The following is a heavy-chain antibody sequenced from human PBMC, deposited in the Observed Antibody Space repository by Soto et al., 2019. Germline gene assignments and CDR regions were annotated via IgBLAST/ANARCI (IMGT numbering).Heavy chain of an antibody. J-gene: IGHJ6*03. CDR3: ASAGYYRAYYYYYMDV. D-gene: IGHD3-10*01. Sequence: LRLSCAASGFTFSSYGMHWVRQAPGKGLEWVAVIWYDGSNKYYADSVKGRFTISRDNSKNTLYLQMNSLRAEDTAVYYCASAGYYRAYYYYYMDVWGKGTTVTVSS. V-gene: IGHV3-33*01. CDR2: IWYDGSNK. CDR1: GFTFSSYG.